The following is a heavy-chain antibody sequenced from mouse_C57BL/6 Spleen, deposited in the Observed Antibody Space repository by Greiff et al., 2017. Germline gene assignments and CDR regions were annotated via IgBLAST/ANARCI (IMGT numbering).Heavy chain of an antibody. CDR1: GFTFSSYA. J-gene: IGHJ4*01. CDR2: ISDGGSYT. Sequence: EVQLVESGGGLVKPGGSLKLSCAASGFTFSSYAMSWVRQTPEKRLEWVATISDGGSYTYYPDNVKGRFTISRDNAKNNLYLQMSHLKSEDTAMYYGAREYYGGCAMDDWGKGTSVTVSS. V-gene: IGHV5-4*01. D-gene: IGHD1-1*01. CDR3: AREYYGGCAMDD.